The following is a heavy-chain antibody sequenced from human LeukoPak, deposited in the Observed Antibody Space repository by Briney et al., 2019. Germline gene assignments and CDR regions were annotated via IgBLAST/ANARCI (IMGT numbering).Heavy chain of an antibody. V-gene: IGHV1-3*01. CDR2: INAGNGNT. D-gene: IGHD3-22*01. CDR1: GYTFTTYA. J-gene: IGHJ5*02. Sequence: ASVKVSSTASGYTFTTYAMHWVRHAPGQRLEWMGWINAGNGNTKYSQKCQGRVTITPDTSASTAYMEHSSLRPEDTAVYYWARLTYYYDSSGQNWFDLWGQGTLVTVSS. CDR3: ARLTYYYDSSGQNWFDL.